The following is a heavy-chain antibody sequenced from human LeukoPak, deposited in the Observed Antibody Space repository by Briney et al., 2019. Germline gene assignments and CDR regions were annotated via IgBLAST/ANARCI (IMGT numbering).Heavy chain of an antibody. CDR3: ARDLRDYDFWSGQNAFDI. Sequence: SETLSPTCTVSGGSISSYYWSWIRQPAGKGLEWIGRIYTSGSTNYNPSLKSRVTMSVDTSKNQFSLKLSSVTAADTAVYYCARDLRDYDFWSGQNAFDIWGQGTMVTVSS. CDR2: IYTSGST. J-gene: IGHJ3*02. D-gene: IGHD3-3*01. V-gene: IGHV4-4*07. CDR1: GGSISSYY.